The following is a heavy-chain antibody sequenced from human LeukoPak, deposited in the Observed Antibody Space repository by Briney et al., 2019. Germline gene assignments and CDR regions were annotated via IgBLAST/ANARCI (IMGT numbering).Heavy chain of an antibody. CDR3: ARGRGGWFDP. V-gene: IGHV1-2*02. Sequence: GASVKVSCKASGYTFTSYYMHWVRQAPGQGLEGMGWINPNSGGTNYAQKFQGRVTMTRDTFISTAYMELSRLRSDDTAVYYCARGRGGWFDPWGQGTLVTVSS. CDR1: GYTFTSYY. CDR2: INPNSGGT. J-gene: IGHJ5*02.